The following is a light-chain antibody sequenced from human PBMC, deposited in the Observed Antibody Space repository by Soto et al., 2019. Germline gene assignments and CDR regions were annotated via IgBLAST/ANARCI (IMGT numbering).Light chain of an antibody. CDR1: LDIRNE. J-gene: IGKJ1*01. CDR3: LQHKSYPWT. Sequence: IQVTQSPSSLSASVGDRVTITCRASLDIRNELDWYQQKPGKAPKRLIYDASTLQDWVHSRFSGDGSGTEFTLTISSLQSEDFATYFCLQHKSYPWTFGQGTKV. CDR2: DAS. V-gene: IGKV1-17*01.